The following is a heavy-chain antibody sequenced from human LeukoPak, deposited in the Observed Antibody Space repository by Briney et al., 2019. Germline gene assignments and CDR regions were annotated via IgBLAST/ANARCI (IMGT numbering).Heavy chain of an antibody. J-gene: IGHJ4*02. D-gene: IGHD1-14*01. CDR2: IGHNGTT. CDR3: ARPSGGTPFKRFDY. V-gene: IGHV4-39*07. Sequence: SETLSLTCTVSGGSISSSSYNWTWIRQPPGKGLEWIGEIGHNGTTNYNPSLKGRVTISLDTSKNQFSLKLTSVTAADTAVYYCARPSGGTPFKRFDYWGEGTLVTVSS. CDR1: GGSISSSSYN.